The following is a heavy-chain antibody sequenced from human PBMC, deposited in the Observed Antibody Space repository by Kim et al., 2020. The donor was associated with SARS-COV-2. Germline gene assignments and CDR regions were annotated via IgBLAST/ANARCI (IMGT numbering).Heavy chain of an antibody. CDR2: ISYDGSNK. V-gene: IGHV3-30*04. CDR3: ASSSGSYYSPFGP. D-gene: IGHD3-10*01. Sequence: GGSLRLSCAASGFTFSSYAMHWVRQAPGKGLEWVAIISYDGSNKYYADSVKGRFTISRDNSKNTLYLQMNSLKTEDTAVYYCASSSGSYYSPFGPWGQGTLVTVSS. CDR1: GFTFSSYA. J-gene: IGHJ5*02.